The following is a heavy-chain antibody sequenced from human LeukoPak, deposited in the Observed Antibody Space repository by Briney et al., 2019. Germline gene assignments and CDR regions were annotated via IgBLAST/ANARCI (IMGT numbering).Heavy chain of an antibody. D-gene: IGHD1-26*01. CDR2: IDHSGST. Sequence: SETPSLTCAVYGGSFSGYYWSWIRQPPGKGLEWIGEIDHSGSTNYNPSLKSRVTISVDTSKNQFSLKLSSVTAADTAVYYCARKGGSYLFAYWGQGTLVTVSS. CDR3: ARKGGSYLFAY. J-gene: IGHJ4*02. V-gene: IGHV4-34*01. CDR1: GGSFSGYY.